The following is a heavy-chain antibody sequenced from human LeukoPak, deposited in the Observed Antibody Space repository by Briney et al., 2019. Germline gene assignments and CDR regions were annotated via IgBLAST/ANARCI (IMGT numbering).Heavy chain of an antibody. V-gene: IGHV3-21*01. D-gene: IGHD5-24*01. CDR1: GFTFSLYP. J-gene: IGHJ4*02. CDR3: AKDLELEPTYYFDS. CDR2: ITGRSTNR. Sequence: GGSLRLSCAASGFTFSLYPMNWVRQAPGKGLEWVSSITGRSTNRQYADSLKGRFSISRDNAKNSLYLQMNSLRAEDTAVYYCAKDLELEPTYYFDSWGPGILVTVSS.